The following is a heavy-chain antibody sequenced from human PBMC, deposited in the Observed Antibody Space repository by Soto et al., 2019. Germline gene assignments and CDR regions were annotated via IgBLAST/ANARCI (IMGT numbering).Heavy chain of an antibody. CDR2: IIPIFGTA. Sequence: QVQLVQSGAEVKKPGSSVKVSCKASGGTFSSYAISWVRQAPGQGLEWMGGIIPIFGTADYAQKFQGRVTITADESTSTAYVELRSLRSEDTAVYYCAKNPENYYYGMDVGGQGTTVTVSS. J-gene: IGHJ6*02. CDR1: GGTFSSYA. CDR3: AKNPENYYYGMDV. V-gene: IGHV1-69*12.